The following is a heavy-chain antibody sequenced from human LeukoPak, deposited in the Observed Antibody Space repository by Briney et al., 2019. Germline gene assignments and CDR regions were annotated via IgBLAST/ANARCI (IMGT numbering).Heavy chain of an antibody. D-gene: IGHD4-23*01. V-gene: IGHV3-21*01. CDR3: ARSPYGGNSADY. CDR1: GITFSSYF. J-gene: IGHJ4*02. CDR2: ISSSSSYI. Sequence: GGSLRLSCAASGITFSSYFMSWVRQAPGEGLEWVSSISSSSSYIYYADSVKGRFTISRDNAKNSLYLQMNSLRAEDTAVYYCARSPYGGNSADYWGQGTLVTVSS.